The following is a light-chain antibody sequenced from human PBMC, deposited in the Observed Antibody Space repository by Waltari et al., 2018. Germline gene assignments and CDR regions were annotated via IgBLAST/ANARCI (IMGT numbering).Light chain of an antibody. Sequence: IVLTQSPDTLALSPGEGATLSCRASLPIRGNYLAWYQQKPGQAPRLLIYGASTRSTAVPGRFSGTGSGTDFTLSISRLEPEDFAVYFCHQYGTSPPYTFGQGTKLEI. CDR2: GAS. V-gene: IGKV3-20*01. CDR3: HQYGTSPPYT. CDR1: LPIRGNY. J-gene: IGKJ2*01.